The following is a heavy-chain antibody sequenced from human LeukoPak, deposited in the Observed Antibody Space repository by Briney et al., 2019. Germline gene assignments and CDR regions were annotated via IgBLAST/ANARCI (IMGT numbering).Heavy chain of an antibody. V-gene: IGHV3-11*01. CDR2: INPSGSTI. CDR3: AKATGYSSGWYPD. D-gene: IGHD6-19*01. CDR1: GFTFSGYY. J-gene: IGHJ4*02. Sequence: GGSLRLSCEGSGFTFSGYYMSWIRQAPGKGLEWVSYINPSGSTIYYADSVKGRFTISRDNAKKSLDLQMNSLRAEDTAVYYCAKATGYSSGWYPDWGQGTLVTVSS.